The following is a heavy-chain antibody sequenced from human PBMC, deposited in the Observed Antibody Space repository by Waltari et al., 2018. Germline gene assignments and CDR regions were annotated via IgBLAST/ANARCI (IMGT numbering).Heavy chain of an antibody. Sequence: QVQLVESGGGVVQPGGSLSLSRAASAFTFSRYGMHWFRQAQGKGLEWVAVIRNDGSNKYYADSVKGGFTISRDKSKNTMYLQMNSLRAEDTAVYYCAKEGPGSSSSPFDYWGQGTLVTVSS. D-gene: IGHD6-6*01. J-gene: IGHJ4*02. V-gene: IGHV3-30*02. CDR3: AKEGPGSSSSPFDY. CDR2: IRNDGSNK. CDR1: AFTFSRYG.